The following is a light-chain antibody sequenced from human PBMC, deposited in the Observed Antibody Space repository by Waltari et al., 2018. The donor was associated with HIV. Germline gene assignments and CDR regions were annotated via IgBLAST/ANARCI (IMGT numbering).Light chain of an antibody. V-gene: IGKV4-1*01. CDR1: RTVLYNRNY. Sequence: DIVMTQSPDSLAVSLGARATVTCTSSRTVLYNRNYLAWYQQKPGQAPKVLIYWASTRPFGVPDRFSGSGSGTDFSLTISRVQADDVAIYYCQQYYTLRSTFGGGTKIEI. J-gene: IGKJ4*01. CDR2: WAS. CDR3: QQYYTLRST.